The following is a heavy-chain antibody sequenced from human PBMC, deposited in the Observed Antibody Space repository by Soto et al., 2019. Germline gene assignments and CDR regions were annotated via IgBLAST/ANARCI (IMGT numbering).Heavy chain of an antibody. Sequence: QVQLVQSGAEVKKPGASVKVSCKASGYTFTSYDINWVRQATGQGLEWLGWMNPNSGNTGYAQKCQGGVTMTRNTSRSTANMQLSSRRYEDTAVYYWASEKRGYYDYWGQGTLVTVSS. CDR3: ASEKRGYYDY. J-gene: IGHJ4*02. CDR1: GYTFTSYD. CDR2: MNPNSGNT. V-gene: IGHV1-8*02.